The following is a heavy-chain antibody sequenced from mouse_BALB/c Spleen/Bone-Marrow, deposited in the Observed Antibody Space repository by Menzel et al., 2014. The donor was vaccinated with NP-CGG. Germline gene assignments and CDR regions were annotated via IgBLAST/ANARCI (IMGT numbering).Heavy chain of an antibody. CDR2: IDTSDSYT. Sequence: QVQLKESGTELVMPGASVRMSCKASGYAFTDRWIHWVKPRPGQGLEWIGAIDTSDSYTNYNQKFKGKATLTVDESSSTAYIHLSSLTSEDYAVYYCARGGDDFSLDYWGQGTSVTVSS. D-gene: IGHD2-4*01. CDR3: ARGGDDFSLDY. J-gene: IGHJ4*01. CDR1: GYAFTDRW. V-gene: IGHV1-69*01.